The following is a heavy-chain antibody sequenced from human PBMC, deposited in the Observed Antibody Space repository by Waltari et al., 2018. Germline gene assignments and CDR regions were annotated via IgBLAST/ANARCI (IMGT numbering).Heavy chain of an antibody. Sequence: QVQLVQSGAEVKKPGSSVKVSCKASGGTFSSYAISWVRQAPGQGLEWRGRIIPICGTANYAQKFQGRVTITADKSTSTAYMELSSLRSEDTAVYYCARDTKGLTGGVGWYFDLWGRGTLVTVSS. CDR2: IIPICGTA. J-gene: IGHJ2*01. D-gene: IGHD7-27*01. CDR3: ARDTKGLTGGVGWYFDL. CDR1: GGTFSSYA. V-gene: IGHV1-69*13.